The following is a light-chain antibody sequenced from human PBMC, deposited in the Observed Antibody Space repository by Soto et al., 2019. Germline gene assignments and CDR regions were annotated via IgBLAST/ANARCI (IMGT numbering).Light chain of an antibody. CDR3: QQSYDTVAIT. V-gene: IGKV1-39*01. J-gene: IGKJ5*01. CDR1: QRIATY. Sequence: DIQMTQSPSSLSASVGDRVTITCRASQRIATYLNWYQHKPGQAPKLLIYVASLLQSGVPSRFSGSGSGTDFTLTISVLQPKDFATYYCQQSYDTVAITFGQGTPLEIK. CDR2: VAS.